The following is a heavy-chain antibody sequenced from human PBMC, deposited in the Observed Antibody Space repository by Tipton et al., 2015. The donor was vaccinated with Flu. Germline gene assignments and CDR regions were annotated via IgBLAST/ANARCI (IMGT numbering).Heavy chain of an antibody. Sequence: SLRLSCTASGFTFGDYAMSWVRQAPGKGLEWVGFIRSKAYGGTTEYAASVKGRFTISRDDSKSIAYLQMNSLKTEDTAVYYCTRVIVAFYDSSGYGYWYFDLWGRGPLVTVSS. CDR2: IRSKAYGGTT. V-gene: IGHV3-49*04. CDR1: GFTFGDYA. D-gene: IGHD3-22*01. J-gene: IGHJ2*01. CDR3: TRVIVAFYDSSGYGYWYFDL.